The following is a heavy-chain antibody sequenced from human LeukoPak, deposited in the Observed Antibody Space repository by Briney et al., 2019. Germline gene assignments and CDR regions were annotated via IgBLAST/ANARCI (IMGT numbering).Heavy chain of an antibody. CDR2: IIPIFGTA. J-gene: IGHJ5*02. V-gene: IGHV1-69*13. Sequence: SVKVSCKASGGTFSSYAISWVRQAPGQGLEWMGGIIPIFGTANYAQKFQGRVTITADESTSTAYMELSSLGSEDTAVYYCARHGRYYDILTGYYYWFDPWGQGTLVTVSS. CDR1: GGTFSSYA. D-gene: IGHD3-9*01. CDR3: ARHGRYYDILTGYYYWFDP.